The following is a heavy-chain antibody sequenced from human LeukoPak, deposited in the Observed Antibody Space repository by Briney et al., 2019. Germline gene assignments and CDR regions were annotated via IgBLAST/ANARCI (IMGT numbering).Heavy chain of an antibody. CDR3: AKAANYYYGSGSYFHFDF. J-gene: IGHJ4*02. Sequence: GGSLRLSCAASGFTFSTYAMSWVRQAPGKRQEWVSGISGTGGSTYYADCVKGRFAISRDNSKNTLYLQMNSLRAEDTAVYYCAKAANYYYGSGSYFHFDFWGQGTLVTVSS. V-gene: IGHV3-23*01. CDR2: ISGTGGST. CDR1: GFTFSTYA. D-gene: IGHD3-10*01.